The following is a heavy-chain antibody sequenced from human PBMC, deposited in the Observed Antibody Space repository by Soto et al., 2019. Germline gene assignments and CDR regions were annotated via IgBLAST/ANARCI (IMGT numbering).Heavy chain of an antibody. Sequence: PSETLSLTCTVSCGSISSGGYYWSWIRQHPGKGLEWIGYIYYSGSTYYSPSLKSRVTISVDTSKNQFSLKLSSVTAADTAVYYCARAIKIAAAGASRFDPWGQGTLVTVSS. CDR2: IYYSGST. CDR3: ARAIKIAAAGASRFDP. CDR1: CGSISSGGYY. V-gene: IGHV4-31*02. D-gene: IGHD6-13*01. J-gene: IGHJ5*02.